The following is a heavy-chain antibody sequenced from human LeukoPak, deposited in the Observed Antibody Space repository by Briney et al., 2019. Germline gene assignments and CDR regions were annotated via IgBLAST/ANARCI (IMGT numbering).Heavy chain of an antibody. D-gene: IGHD4/OR15-4a*01. CDR1: GFTFSGYA. Sequence: GGSLRLSCAASGFTFSGYAMSWVRQAPGQGLEWVSYISSSGNAIYYADSVKGRFTISRDNAKNSLYLQMNSLRAEDTAVYYCARIGYGVSFDYWGQGTLVTVSS. CDR3: ARIGYGVSFDY. J-gene: IGHJ4*02. V-gene: IGHV3-48*03. CDR2: ISSSGNAI.